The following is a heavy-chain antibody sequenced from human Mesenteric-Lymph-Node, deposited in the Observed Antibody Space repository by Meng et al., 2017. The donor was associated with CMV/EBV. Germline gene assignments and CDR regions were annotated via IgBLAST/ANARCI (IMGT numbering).Heavy chain of an antibody. J-gene: IGHJ5*02. D-gene: IGHD3-3*01. V-gene: IGHV4-34*01. CDR1: FSGYY. CDR3: ARGPAYYDFWSGSGGTWFDP. Sequence: FSGYYWSWIRQPPGKGLEWIGEIHHSGSTNYNPSLKSRVTISVDTSKNQFSLKLSSVTAADTAVYYCARGPAYYDFWSGSGGTWFDPWGQGTLVTVSS. CDR2: IHHSGST.